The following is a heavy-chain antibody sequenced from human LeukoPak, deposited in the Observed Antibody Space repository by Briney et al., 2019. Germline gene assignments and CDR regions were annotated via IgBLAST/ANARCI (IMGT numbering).Heavy chain of an antibody. D-gene: IGHD3-10*01. J-gene: IGHJ4*02. CDR1: GFTISNYW. CDR3: ARDCCASGSLDY. CDR2: INQDGTVE. V-gene: IGHV3-7*04. Sequence: GGSLRLSCAASGFTISNYWMNWVRQAPGEGLEWVANINQDGTVEHYVDSVEGRFTISRDNAKNSLYLQMNTLRAEDTAVYYCARDCCASGSLDYWGQGALVTVSS.